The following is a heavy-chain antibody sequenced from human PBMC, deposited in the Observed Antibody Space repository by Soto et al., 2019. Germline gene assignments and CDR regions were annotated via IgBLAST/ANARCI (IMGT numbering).Heavy chain of an antibody. CDR2: IYYSGST. Sequence: SETLSLTCTVSGGSISSYYWSWIRQPPGKGLEWIGYIYYSGSTNYNPSLKSRVTISVDTSKNQFSLKLSSVTAADTAVYYCARHAGLRHHRFKDIFTGYYIDPYYYYYMDVWGKGTTVTVSS. CDR3: ARHAGLRHHRFKDIFTGYYIDPYYYYYMDV. CDR1: GGSISSYY. V-gene: IGHV4-59*08. D-gene: IGHD3-9*01. J-gene: IGHJ6*03.